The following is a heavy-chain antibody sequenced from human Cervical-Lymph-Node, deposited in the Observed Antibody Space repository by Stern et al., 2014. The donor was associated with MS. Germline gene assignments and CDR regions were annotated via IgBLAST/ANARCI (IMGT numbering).Heavy chain of an antibody. CDR3: ARVSYDFWSGYYTVDV. V-gene: IGHV4-31*03. Sequence: QVQLQESGPGLVKPSQTLSLTCTVSGGSISSGGYYWSWIRPPPGQALEWIGYIYYSGSTYYNPSLKSRVTISVDTSKNQFSLKLSSVTAADTAVYYCARVSYDFWSGYYTVDVWGQGTTVTVSS. CDR2: IYYSGST. D-gene: IGHD3-3*01. CDR1: GGSISSGGYY. J-gene: IGHJ6*02.